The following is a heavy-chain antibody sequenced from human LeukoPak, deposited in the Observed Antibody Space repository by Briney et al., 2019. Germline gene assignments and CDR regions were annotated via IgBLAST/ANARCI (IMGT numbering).Heavy chain of an antibody. J-gene: IGHJ2*01. V-gene: IGHV4-59*12. CDR1: GGSISSYY. D-gene: IGHD1-26*01. Sequence: KPSETLSLTCTVSGGSISSYYWSWIRQPPGKGLEWVGYIYYSGSTNYNPSLKSRVTISVDTSKNQFSLKLSSVTAADTAVYYCASLFVGATAWYFDLWGRGTLVTVSS. CDR2: IYYSGST. CDR3: ASLFVGATAWYFDL.